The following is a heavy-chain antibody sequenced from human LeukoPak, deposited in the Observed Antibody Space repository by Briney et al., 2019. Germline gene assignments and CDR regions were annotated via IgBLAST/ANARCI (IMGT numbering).Heavy chain of an antibody. CDR2: INPNSGGT. V-gene: IGHV1-2*04. Sequence: GASVKVSCKASGYTFIGYYMHWVRQAPGQGLEWMGWINPNSGGTNYAQKFQGWVTMTRDTSISTAYMELSRLRSDDTAVYYCARDITIGAGEDYGMDVWGQGTTVTVSS. D-gene: IGHD3-10*01. J-gene: IGHJ6*02. CDR3: ARDITIGAGEDYGMDV. CDR1: GYTFIGYY.